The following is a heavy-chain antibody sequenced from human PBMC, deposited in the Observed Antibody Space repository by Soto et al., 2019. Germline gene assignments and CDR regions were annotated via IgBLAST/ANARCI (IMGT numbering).Heavy chain of an antibody. Sequence: QVQLVQSGAEVKKPGSSVKVSCKASGGTFSSYAISWVRQAPGQGLEWMGGIIPIFGTANYAQKFQGRVTITADESTSRAYRELSSPRFEDTAVYYYARGSDILTGYPAYYFDYWCQGTLVTVSS. CDR2: IIPIFGTA. V-gene: IGHV1-69*01. D-gene: IGHD3-9*01. CDR1: GGTFSSYA. CDR3: ARGSDILTGYPAYYFDY. J-gene: IGHJ4*02.